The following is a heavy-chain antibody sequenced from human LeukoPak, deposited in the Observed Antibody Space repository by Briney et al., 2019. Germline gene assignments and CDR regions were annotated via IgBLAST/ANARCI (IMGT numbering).Heavy chain of an antibody. Sequence: GGSLRLSCAASEFTFNNYGMHWVRQAPGKGLEWVALISKDGSNEYYADSVKGRFTISRDNSKNTLYLQMNSLRVEDTAIHYCAKDGDSGGYYVLYYFNYWGQGTLITVSS. V-gene: IGHV3-30*18. D-gene: IGHD3-22*01. J-gene: IGHJ4*02. CDR3: AKDGDSGGYYVLYYFNY. CDR2: ISKDGSNE. CDR1: EFTFNNYG.